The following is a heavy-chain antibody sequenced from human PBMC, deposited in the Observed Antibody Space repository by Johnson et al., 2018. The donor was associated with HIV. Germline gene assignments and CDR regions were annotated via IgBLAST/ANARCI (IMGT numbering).Heavy chain of an antibody. Sequence: VQLLESGGGLVQPGGSLRLSCAASGFTFSNAWMSWVRQAPGKGLEWVAVMSFDGNNRYYADSVKGRFTISRDNSKNTLYLQMNSLRAEDTAVYYCARAGAVGFDAFDIWGQVTMVTVSS. D-gene: IGHD6-19*01. V-gene: IGHV3-30-3*01. CDR2: MSFDGNNR. CDR1: GFTFSNAW. J-gene: IGHJ3*02. CDR3: ARAGAVGFDAFDI.